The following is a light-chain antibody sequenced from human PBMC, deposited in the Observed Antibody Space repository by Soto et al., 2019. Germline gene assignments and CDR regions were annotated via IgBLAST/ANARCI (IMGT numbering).Light chain of an antibody. CDR3: QQSYSTPRT. CDR1: QSISSY. J-gene: IGKJ1*01. CDR2: AAS. Sequence: DIQMTQSPSSLSASVGDRVTITCRASQSISSYLNWYQQKPGKAPKLLIYAASSLHSGVPSRFSGSGSGTDYTLTISSQQPEDFATYYCQQSYSTPRTLGQGTKVEIK. V-gene: IGKV1-39*01.